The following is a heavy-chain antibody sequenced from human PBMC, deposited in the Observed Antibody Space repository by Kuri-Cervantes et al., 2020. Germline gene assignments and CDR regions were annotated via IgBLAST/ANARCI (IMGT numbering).Heavy chain of an antibody. CDR3: AKDLLAGGVTSYYFDY. CDR1: GFTFSSYA. V-gene: IGHV3-23*01. CDR2: ISGSGGST. D-gene: IGHD2-21*02. J-gene: IGHJ4*02. Sequence: GESLKISCAASGFTFSSYAMSWVRQAPGKGLEWVSAISGSGGSTYYADSVKGRFTISRDNSKNTLYLQMNSLRAEDTAVYYCAKDLLAGGVTSYYFDYWGQGTLVTVSS.